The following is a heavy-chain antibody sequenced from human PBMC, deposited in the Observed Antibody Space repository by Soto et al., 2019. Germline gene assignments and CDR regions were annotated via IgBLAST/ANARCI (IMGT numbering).Heavy chain of an antibody. D-gene: IGHD2-21*02. CDR1: GGTFSSYT. CDR2: IIPILGIA. Sequence: SVKVSCKASGGTFSSYTISWVRQAPGQGLEWMGRIIPILGIANYAQKFQGRVTITADKSTSTAYMELSSLRSEDTAVYYCASRGNSRYYYYYYGMDVWGQGTTVTVSS. V-gene: IGHV1-69*02. CDR3: ASRGNSRYYYYYYGMDV. J-gene: IGHJ6*02.